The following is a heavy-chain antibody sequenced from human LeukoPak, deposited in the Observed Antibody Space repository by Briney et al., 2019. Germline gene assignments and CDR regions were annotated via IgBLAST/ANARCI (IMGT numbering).Heavy chain of an antibody. CDR1: GGSVDTHN. V-gene: IGHV4-4*07. Sequence: SETLSLTCNVSGGSVDTHNWGWIRQPAGNGLEWIGRIYASGNTNYNPSLKGRVSMSVDTSKNQFSLKLSSVTAADTAVYFCAKFEDGRCNWFDRWGLGTLVTVSS. CDR3: AKFEDGRCNWFDR. CDR2: IYASGNT. D-gene: IGHD3-10*01. J-gene: IGHJ5*02.